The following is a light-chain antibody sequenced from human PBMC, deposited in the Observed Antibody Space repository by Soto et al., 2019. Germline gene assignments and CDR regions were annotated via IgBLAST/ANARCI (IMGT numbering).Light chain of an antibody. J-gene: IGLJ1*01. Sequence: SVLTQPASLSGSPGQSITISCTGTSSNVGGYNYVSWYQHHPDKAPKLVLYGVSNRPSGVSNRFSGSKSGNTASLTISGFQAEDEADYYCSSYTSTSTYVFGTGTKVTVL. CDR3: SSYTSTSTYV. V-gene: IGLV2-14*03. CDR1: SSNVGGYNY. CDR2: GVS.